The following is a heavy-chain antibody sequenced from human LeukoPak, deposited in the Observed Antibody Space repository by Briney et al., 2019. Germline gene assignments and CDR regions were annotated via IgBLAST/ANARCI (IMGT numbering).Heavy chain of an antibody. J-gene: IGHJ4*02. D-gene: IGHD1-26*01. CDR1: GGSISSDC. Sequence: SETLSLTCTVSGGSISSDCWSWIRQPPGKGLEWIGYIYYSGSTNYNPSLKSRVTISVDTSKNQFSLKLNSVTAADTAVYYCARSSGSRYYIDYWGQGTLVTVSS. V-gene: IGHV4-59*01. CDR3: ARSSGSRYYIDY. CDR2: IYYSGST.